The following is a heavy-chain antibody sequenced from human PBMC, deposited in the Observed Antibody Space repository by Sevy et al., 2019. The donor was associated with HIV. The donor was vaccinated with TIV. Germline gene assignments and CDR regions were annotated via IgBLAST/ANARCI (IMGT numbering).Heavy chain of an antibody. V-gene: IGHV3-7*04. CDR1: GFTFSTYW. D-gene: IGHD3-22*01. CDR2: IKQDESEK. CDR3: ARGNSGSFDY. J-gene: IGHJ4*02. Sequence: GGSLRLSCAASGFTFSTYWMHWVRQAPGKGLEWVANIKQDESEKYYVASVKGRFTTSRDNAKNSLYLQMNSLRPGDTAVYYCARGNSGSFDYWGQGTLVTVSS.